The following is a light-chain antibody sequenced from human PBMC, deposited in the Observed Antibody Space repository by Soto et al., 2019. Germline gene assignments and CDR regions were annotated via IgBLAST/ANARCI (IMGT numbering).Light chain of an antibody. CDR1: QSISSW. J-gene: IGKJ4*01. CDR2: KAS. CDR3: QQYNTYQLT. Sequence: DIQMTQSPSTLSASVGDRVTITCWASQSISSWLAWCQQKPGKAPKLLIYKASSLESGVPSRLSGSGSGTEFTLTISSLHPDVFATYYCQQYNTYQLTYGGGTTVDIK. V-gene: IGKV1-5*03.